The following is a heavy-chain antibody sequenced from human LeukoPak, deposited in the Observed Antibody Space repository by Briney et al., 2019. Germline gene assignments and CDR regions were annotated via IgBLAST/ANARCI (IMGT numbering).Heavy chain of an antibody. CDR2: IYYSGNT. J-gene: IGHJ3*02. CDR1: GGSISSRDYY. CDR3: ARARNYYDSSDYYYEGDAFDI. Sequence: SETLSLTCTVSGGSISSRDYYWGWIRQSPRKGLEVIAIIYYSGNTYYNPSLRSRVIMSVDTSKNQFSLKLSSVTAADTAVYYCARARNYYDSSDYYYEGDAFDIWGQGTMVTVSS. D-gene: IGHD3-22*01. V-gene: IGHV4-39*07.